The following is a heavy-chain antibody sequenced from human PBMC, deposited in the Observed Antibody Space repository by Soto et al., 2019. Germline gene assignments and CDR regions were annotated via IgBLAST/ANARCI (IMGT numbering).Heavy chain of an antibody. CDR3: ASLLRPNYYGMDV. CDR2: IYYSGST. J-gene: IGHJ6*02. V-gene: IGHV4-39*01. D-gene: IGHD2-15*01. CDR1: GGSISSSSYY. Sequence: QLQLQESGPGLVKPSETLSLTCTVSGGSISSSSYYWGWIRQPPGKGLEWIGSIYYSGSTYYNPSPKSPVPISVDASKNQCSLKLSSVTAADTAVYYCASLLRPNYYGMDVWGQGTTVTVSS.